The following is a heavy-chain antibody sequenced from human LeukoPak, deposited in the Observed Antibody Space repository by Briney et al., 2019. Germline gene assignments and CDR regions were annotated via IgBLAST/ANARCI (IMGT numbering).Heavy chain of an antibody. Sequence: PSETLSLTCTVSGGSISNYYWSWIRQPPGKGLEWIGYIYYSGSTNYNPSLKSRVTISVDTSKNQFSLKLSSVTAADTAVYYCARGGYGSGSYWSIGYYYYGMDVWGQGTTVTVSS. D-gene: IGHD3-10*01. V-gene: IGHV4-59*01. CDR1: GGSISNYY. CDR3: ARGGYGSGSYWSIGYYYYGMDV. J-gene: IGHJ6*02. CDR2: IYYSGST.